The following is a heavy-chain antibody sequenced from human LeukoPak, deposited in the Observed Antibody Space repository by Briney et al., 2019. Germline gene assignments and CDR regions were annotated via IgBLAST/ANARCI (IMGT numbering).Heavy chain of an antibody. V-gene: IGHV1-18*01. CDR2: ISPYNGNT. D-gene: IGHD3-10*01. CDR3: ATSITMVRGVIISGDWFDP. Sequence: ASVKVSCKTSGYTFTSYSISWVRQAPGQGLEWMGSISPYNGNTNYAQKLQGRVTMTTDTSTSTAYMDLRSLRYDDTALYYCATSITMVRGVIISGDWFDPWGQGTLVTVAS. J-gene: IGHJ5*02. CDR1: GYTFTSYS.